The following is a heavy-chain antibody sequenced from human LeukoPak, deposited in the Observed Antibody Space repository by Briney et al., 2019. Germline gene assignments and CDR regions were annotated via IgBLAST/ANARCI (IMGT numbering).Heavy chain of an antibody. Sequence: GGSLRLSCAASGFTVSSDYMSWVRQAPGKGLEWVSYISSSSFKIGYADSVKGRFTISRDNSKNSLYLQMDSLRVEDTAVYYCVRDPSYGSSWYYYMDVWGKGTTVTVSS. CDR2: ISSSSFKI. D-gene: IGHD6-13*01. J-gene: IGHJ6*03. CDR3: VRDPSYGSSWYYYMDV. V-gene: IGHV3-48*04. CDR1: GFTVSSDY.